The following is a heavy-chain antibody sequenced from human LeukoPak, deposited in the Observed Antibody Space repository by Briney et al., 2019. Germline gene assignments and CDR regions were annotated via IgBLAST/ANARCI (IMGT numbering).Heavy chain of an antibody. CDR2: ISGGGGST. Sequence: GGSLRLSCAASGFTFRSYAMSWVRQAPGKGLEWVSAISGGGGSTYYADSVKGRFTISRDNAKNSLYLQMNSLRAEDTAVYYCARDWYYDFLTALDYWGQGTLVTVSS. CDR3: ARDWYYDFLTALDY. CDR1: GFTFRSYA. J-gene: IGHJ4*02. D-gene: IGHD3-9*01. V-gene: IGHV3-23*01.